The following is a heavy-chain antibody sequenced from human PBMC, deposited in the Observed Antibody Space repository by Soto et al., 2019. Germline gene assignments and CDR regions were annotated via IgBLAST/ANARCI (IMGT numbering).Heavy chain of an antibody. CDR2: ISAYNGNT. J-gene: IGHJ6*02. D-gene: IGHD6-19*01. CDR3: ARDAIAVAGITYYYCMDV. CDR1: GYTFTSYG. V-gene: IGHV1-18*01. Sequence: GASVKVSCKASGYTFTSYGISWVRQAPVQGLEWMGWISAYNGNTNYAQKLQGRVTMTTDTSTSTAYMELRSLRSDDTAVYYCARDAIAVAGITYYYCMDVWGQGTTVTVSS.